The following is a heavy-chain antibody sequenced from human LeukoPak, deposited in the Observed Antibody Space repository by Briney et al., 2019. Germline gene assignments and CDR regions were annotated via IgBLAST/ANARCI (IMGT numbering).Heavy chain of an antibody. D-gene: IGHD3-10*01. Sequence: SGGSLRLSCAASGFTFSSYAMSWVRQAPGKGLEWVSAISGSGGSTYYADSVKGRFTISRDNPKNTLYLQMNSLRAEDTAVYYCAKSMVRGVNRPLQNFDYWGQGTLVTVSS. CDR1: GFTFSSYA. J-gene: IGHJ4*02. CDR3: AKSMVRGVNRPLQNFDY. V-gene: IGHV3-23*01. CDR2: ISGSGGST.